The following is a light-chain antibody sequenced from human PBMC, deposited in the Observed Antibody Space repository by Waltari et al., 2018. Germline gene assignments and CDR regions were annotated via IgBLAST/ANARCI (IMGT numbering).Light chain of an antibody. CDR1: QNIDSY. Sequence: IVLTPSPATLSLSPGERATLSCRASQNIDSYLAWYQLKPGQVPRLLIYDASNRATGIPARFSGRGSGADFTLISSSLEPEDFAVYYCHQRSKWPLTFGGGTKVEIK. V-gene: IGKV3-11*01. CDR3: HQRSKWPLT. J-gene: IGKJ4*01. CDR2: DAS.